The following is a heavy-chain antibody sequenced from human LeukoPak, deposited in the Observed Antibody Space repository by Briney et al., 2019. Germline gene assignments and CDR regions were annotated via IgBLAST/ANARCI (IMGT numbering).Heavy chain of an antibody. V-gene: IGHV6-1*01. CDR2: TYYRSKWFN. Sequence: SQTLSLTCAISGDSVFSNSVAWNWLRQSPSRGLEWLGRTYYRSKWFNDNTVSMKGRVTVNPDTSKDQFSLQLNSVTPEDTAVYYCAREDRLGHLDCWGQGTLVTVSS. CDR1: GDSVFSNSVA. D-gene: IGHD1-26*01. CDR3: AREDRLGHLDC. J-gene: IGHJ4*01.